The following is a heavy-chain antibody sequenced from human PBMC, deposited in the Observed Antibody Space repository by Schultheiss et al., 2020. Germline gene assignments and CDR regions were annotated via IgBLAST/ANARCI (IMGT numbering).Heavy chain of an antibody. D-gene: IGHD4-17*01. CDR2: INPSGGST. V-gene: IGHV1-69*04. CDR1: GGTFSSYA. Sequence: SVKVSCKASGGTFSSYAISWVRQAPGQGLEWMGIINPSGGSTNYAQKFQGRVTITADKSTSTAYMELSSLRSEDTAVYYCARDSPTVTTLDYGMDVWGQGTTVTVSS. CDR3: ARDSPTVTTLDYGMDV. J-gene: IGHJ6*02.